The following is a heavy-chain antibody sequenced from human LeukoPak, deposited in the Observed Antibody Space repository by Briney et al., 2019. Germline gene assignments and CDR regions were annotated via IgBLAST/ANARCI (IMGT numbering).Heavy chain of an antibody. CDR3: ASDTVDTAVGIDY. CDR2: IWYDGSNK. J-gene: IGHJ4*02. D-gene: IGHD5-18*01. CDR1: GFTFSSYG. Sequence: QPGGSLRLSCAASGFTFSSYGMHWVRQAPGKGLEWVAVIWYDGSNKYYADSVKGRFTISRDNSKNTLYLQMSSLRAEDTAVYYCASDTVDTAVGIDYWGQGTLVTVSS. V-gene: IGHV3-33*01.